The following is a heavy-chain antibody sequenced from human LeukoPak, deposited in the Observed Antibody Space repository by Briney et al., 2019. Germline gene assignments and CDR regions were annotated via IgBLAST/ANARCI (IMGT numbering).Heavy chain of an antibody. V-gene: IGHV1-69*05. D-gene: IGHD5-24*01. CDR2: IIPIFGTA. J-gene: IGHJ6*03. CDR1: GGTFSSYA. Sequence: GSSVKVSCKASGGTFSSYAISWVRQAPGQGLEWMGGIIPIFGTANYAQKFQGRVTITTVESTSTAYMELSSLRSEDTAVYYCASTPRVEMATIKDYYYYMDVWGKGTTVTVSS. CDR3: ASTPRVEMATIKDYYYYMDV.